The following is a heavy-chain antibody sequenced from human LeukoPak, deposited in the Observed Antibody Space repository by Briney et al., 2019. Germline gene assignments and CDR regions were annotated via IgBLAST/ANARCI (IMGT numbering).Heavy chain of an antibody. CDR2: ISWNSGSI. CDR1: GFTFDDYA. V-gene: IGHV3-9*01. CDR3: AKGVRITMVRGASDI. D-gene: IGHD3-10*01. Sequence: GRSLRLSCAASGFTFDDYAMHWVRQAPGKGLEWVSGISWNSGSIGYADSVKGRFTISRDNAKNSLYVQMNSLRAEDTALYYCAKGVRITMVRGASDIWGQGTMVTVSS. J-gene: IGHJ3*02.